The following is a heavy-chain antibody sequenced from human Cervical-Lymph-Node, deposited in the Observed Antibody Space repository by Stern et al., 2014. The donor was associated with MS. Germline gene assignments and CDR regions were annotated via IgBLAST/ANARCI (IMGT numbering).Heavy chain of an antibody. CDR2: IYPDDSDT. J-gene: IGHJ4*02. D-gene: IGHD6-13*01. CDR1: GYSFATYW. Sequence: EVQLLQSGAEVKKPGESLRISCQGSGYSFATYWVGWVRQMPGKGLEWMGIIYPDDSDTRYSPSFQGQVTISADSSISTTYLQWSSLKASDTAMYYCARLANIAAAGNFDHWGQGTLVTVYS. CDR3: ARLANIAAAGNFDH. V-gene: IGHV5-51*03.